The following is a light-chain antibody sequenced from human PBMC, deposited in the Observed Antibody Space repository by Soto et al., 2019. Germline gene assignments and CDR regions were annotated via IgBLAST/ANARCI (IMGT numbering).Light chain of an antibody. CDR2: DVS. CDR1: SSDVGGYNY. Sequence: QSALTQPASVSGSPGQSITISCTGTSSDVGGYNYVSWYQQHPGKAPKLMIYDVSNRPSGVSNRFSGSKSGNTASLTISGLQAEDEPDYYCSSYTSSSTPYVLGTGTKLTVL. CDR3: SSYTSSSTPYV. V-gene: IGLV2-14*01. J-gene: IGLJ1*01.